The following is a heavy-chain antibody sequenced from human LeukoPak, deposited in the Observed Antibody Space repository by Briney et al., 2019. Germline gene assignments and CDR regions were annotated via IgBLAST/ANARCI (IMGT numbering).Heavy chain of an antibody. CDR3: VRTGGWPLPYFES. CDR1: GFNFGIYR. J-gene: IGHJ4*02. Sequence: EGSLRLSCAASGFNFGIYRLSWVRQAPGKGLEWVANIKQDGSEKDYVDSVKGRFTISRDDAKNSLYLHMNSLRAEDTAVYYCVRTGGWPLPYFESWGQGSLVTVSS. CDR2: IKQDGSEK. V-gene: IGHV3-7*01. D-gene: IGHD6-19*01.